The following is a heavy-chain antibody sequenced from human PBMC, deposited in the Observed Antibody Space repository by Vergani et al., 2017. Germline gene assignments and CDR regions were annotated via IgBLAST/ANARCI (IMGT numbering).Heavy chain of an antibody. Sequence: QLQLQESGPGLVKPSETLSLTCTVSGASISSSSYYWGWIRQPPGKGLEWIGYIYTSGSTNYNPSLKSRVTISVDTSKNQFSLKLSSVTAADTAVYYCARSSGTWWFDPWGQGTLVTVSA. V-gene: IGHV4-61*05. CDR1: GASISSSSYY. CDR2: IYTSGST. J-gene: IGHJ5*02. CDR3: ARSSGTWWFDP. D-gene: IGHD1-1*01.